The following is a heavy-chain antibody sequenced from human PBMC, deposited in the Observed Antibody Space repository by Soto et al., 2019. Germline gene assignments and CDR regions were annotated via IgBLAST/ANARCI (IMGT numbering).Heavy chain of an antibody. Sequence: DVHLLQSGGGLVQPGGSLRLSCAASGFSFSSFALSWVRQSPGKGLEWVAAVSGRGGDTYYANSVKGRFTISRDNSQNTLFLQMNSLRAEDSAIYYCAKDPNYDFWSGFSAVYFEYWGQGTLVTVSS. D-gene: IGHD3-3*01. V-gene: IGHV3-23*01. CDR2: VSGRGGDT. J-gene: IGHJ4*02. CDR3: AKDPNYDFWSGFSAVYFEY. CDR1: GFSFSSFA.